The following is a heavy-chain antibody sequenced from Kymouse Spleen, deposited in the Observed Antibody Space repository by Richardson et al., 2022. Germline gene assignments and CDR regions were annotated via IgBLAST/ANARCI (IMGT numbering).Heavy chain of an antibody. D-gene: IGHD5-12*01. Sequence: QVQLQESGPGLVKPSGTLSLTCAVSGGSISSSNWWSWVRQPPGKGLEWIGEIYHSGSTNYNPSLKSRVTISVDKSKNQFSLKLSSVTAADTAVYYCAREEVVATITDYYYYGMDVWGQGTTVTVSS. CDR1: GGSISSSNW. CDR3: AREEVVATITDYYYYGMDV. J-gene: IGHJ6*02. CDR2: IYHSGST. V-gene: IGHV4-4*02.